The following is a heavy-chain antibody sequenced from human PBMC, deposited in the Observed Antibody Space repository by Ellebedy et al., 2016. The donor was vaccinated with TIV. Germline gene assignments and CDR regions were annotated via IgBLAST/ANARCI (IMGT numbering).Heavy chain of an antibody. D-gene: IGHD3-10*01. Sequence: GGSLRLSXAASRFTFSIFGLHWVRQAPGKVLEWVALISSDGRKKYYADSVRGRFTISRDNSKNTLYLQMDSLRVEGTAIYYCAKDESVGEVPRPFDYWGQGTLVTASS. V-gene: IGHV3-30*18. J-gene: IGHJ4*02. CDR1: RFTFSIFG. CDR3: AKDESVGEVPRPFDY. CDR2: ISSDGRKK.